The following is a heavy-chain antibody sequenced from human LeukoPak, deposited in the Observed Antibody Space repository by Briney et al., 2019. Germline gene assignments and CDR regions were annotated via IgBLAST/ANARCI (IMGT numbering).Heavy chain of an antibody. CDR1: GFTFSSYS. Sequence: GGSLRLSCAASGFTFSSYSMNWVRQAPGKGLEWVSYISSSSSTIYYADSVKGRFTISRDNAKNSLYLQMNSLRAEDTAVYYCARLYHYDSSGYYYYYYMDVWGKGTTVTVSS. J-gene: IGHJ6*03. CDR2: ISSSSSTI. D-gene: IGHD3-22*01. V-gene: IGHV3-48*01. CDR3: ARLYHYDSSGYYYYYYMDV.